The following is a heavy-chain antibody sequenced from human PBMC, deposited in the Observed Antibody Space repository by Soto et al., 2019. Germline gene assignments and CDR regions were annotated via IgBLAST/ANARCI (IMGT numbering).Heavy chain of an antibody. D-gene: IGHD6-19*01. J-gene: IGHJ4*02. V-gene: IGHV4-39*07. Sequence: SETLSLTCTVSGGSVSSGSYYWSWIRQPPGKGLEWLGEINHSGITDYNPSLKSRITISIDTSKKQFSLKLNSVTAADTAVYYCAIGPRMWLAGGGYWGQGTQVTVSS. CDR3: AIGPRMWLAGGGY. CDR2: INHSGIT. CDR1: GGSVSSGSYY.